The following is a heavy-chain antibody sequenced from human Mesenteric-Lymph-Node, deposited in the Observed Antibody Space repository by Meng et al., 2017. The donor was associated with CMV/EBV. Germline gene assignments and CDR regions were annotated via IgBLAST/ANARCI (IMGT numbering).Heavy chain of an antibody. CDR2: INPNSGGT. V-gene: IGHV1-2*02. CDR3: ATSSTIFGVVITGSWFDP. CDR1: GYTFTGYY. J-gene: IGHJ5*02. Sequence: ASVKVSCKASGYTFTGYYMHWVRQAPGQGLEWMGWINPNSGGTNYAQKFQGRVTMTRDTSISTAYMDLSRLTSDDTAVYYCATSSTIFGVVITGSWFDPWGQGTLVTVSS. D-gene: IGHD3-3*01.